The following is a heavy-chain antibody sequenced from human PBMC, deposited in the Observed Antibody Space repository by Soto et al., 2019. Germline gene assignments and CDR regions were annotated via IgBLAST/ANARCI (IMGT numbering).Heavy chain of an antibody. CDR1: GFTFSTYW. J-gene: IGHJ4*02. Sequence: GGSLRLSCAASGFTFSTYWMTWVRQAPGKGLEWVANIKQDGSEKYYVDSVKGRFTISRDNAKNTLNLQMNSLRVEDTAVYYCAPDRDWNCAGNFDYWGQGTLGTVAS. CDR3: APDRDWNCAGNFDY. CDR2: IKQDGSEK. D-gene: IGHD1-7*01. V-gene: IGHV3-7*03.